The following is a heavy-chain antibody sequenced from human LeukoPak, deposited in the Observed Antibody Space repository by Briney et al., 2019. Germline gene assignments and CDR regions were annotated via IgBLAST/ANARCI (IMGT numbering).Heavy chain of an antibody. CDR3: ARDRYDFWSGYPNWFDP. J-gene: IGHJ5*02. CDR2: INPNSGGT. V-gene: IGHV1-2*02. D-gene: IGHD3-3*01. Sequence: GASVKVSCTASGYTFTGYYMHWVRQAPGQGLEWMGWINPNSGGTNYAQKFQGRVTMTRDTSISTAYMELSRLRSDDTAVYYCARDRYDFWSGYPNWFDPWGQGTLVTVSS. CDR1: GYTFTGYY.